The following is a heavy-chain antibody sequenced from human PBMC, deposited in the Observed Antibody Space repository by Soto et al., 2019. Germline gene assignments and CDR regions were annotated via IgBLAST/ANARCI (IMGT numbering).Heavy chain of an antibody. Sequence: QVQLVQSGAEVKKPGSSVKVSCKASGGTFSSYAISWVRHAPGQGLEWMGGIIPIFGTANYAQKFQGRVTITEDEPTSKACMEVSSLRSEDTAVYYCAREKYYYDSSGPPFDYWGQGTLVTVSS. D-gene: IGHD3-22*01. J-gene: IGHJ4*02. CDR1: GGTFSSYA. V-gene: IGHV1-69*01. CDR2: IIPIFGTA. CDR3: AREKYYYDSSGPPFDY.